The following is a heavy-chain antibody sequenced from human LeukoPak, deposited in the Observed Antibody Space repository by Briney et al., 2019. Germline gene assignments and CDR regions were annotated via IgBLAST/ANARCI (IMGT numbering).Heavy chain of an antibody. D-gene: IGHD3-16*01. V-gene: IGHV3-23*01. J-gene: IGHJ3*02. CDR1: GFTFNNYA. CDR2: TMSGGTT. CDR3: AKDLPYSGWAFEI. Sequence: PGGSLRLSCAASGFTFNNYAMSWVRQAPGKGLEWVSLTMSGGTTYYADSVKGRFTISRDKSKDTLHLQMNSLRAEDTAVYYCAKDLPYSGWAFEIWGLGTMVTVSS.